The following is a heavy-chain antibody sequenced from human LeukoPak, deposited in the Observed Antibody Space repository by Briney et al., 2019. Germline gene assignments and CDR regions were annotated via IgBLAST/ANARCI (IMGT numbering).Heavy chain of an antibody. Sequence: PGGSLRLSCAASGFTFSNYDMHWVRQVTGKYLEWVSAIGTTGDTYYPGSVKGRFTISRENAKNSLYLQMNSLRPGDTAVYYCARAVAAARGVNYFDYWGQGTLVTVSS. CDR1: GFTFSNYD. J-gene: IGHJ4*02. D-gene: IGHD3-10*01. CDR2: IGTTGDT. V-gene: IGHV3-13*01. CDR3: ARAVAAARGVNYFDY.